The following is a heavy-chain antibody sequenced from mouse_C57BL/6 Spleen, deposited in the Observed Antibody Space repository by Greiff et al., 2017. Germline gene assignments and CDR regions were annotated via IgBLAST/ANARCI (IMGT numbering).Heavy chain of an antibody. Sequence: QVHVKQPGAELVMPGASVKLSCKASGYTFTSSWMPWVKQRPGQGLEWIGEIDPSDSYTNYNQKFKGKSTLTVDKSSSTAYMQLSRLTSEDSAVYYCESAGDVEAMDYWGQGTSVTVAS. CDR2: IDPSDSYT. J-gene: IGHJ4*01. V-gene: IGHV1-69*01. CDR1: GYTFTSSW. CDR3: ESAGDVEAMDY. D-gene: IGHD3-3*01.